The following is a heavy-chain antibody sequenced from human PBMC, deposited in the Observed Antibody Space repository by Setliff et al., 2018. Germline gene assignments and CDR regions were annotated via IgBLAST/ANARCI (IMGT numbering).Heavy chain of an antibody. J-gene: IGHJ4*02. CDR1: GGSISSGGYY. CDR3: ARARYSGYVDY. Sequence: SETLSLTCTVSGGSISSGGYYWSWIRQHPGKGLEWIGYIYYSGSTYYNPSLKSRVTISVDTSKNQFSLKLSSVTAADTAVYYCARARYSGYVDYWGQGTLVTVS. CDR2: IYYSGST. D-gene: IGHD5-12*01. V-gene: IGHV4-31*03.